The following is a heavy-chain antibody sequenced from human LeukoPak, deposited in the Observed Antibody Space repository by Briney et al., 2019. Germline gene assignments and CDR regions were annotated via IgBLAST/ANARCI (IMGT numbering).Heavy chain of an antibody. V-gene: IGHV3-66*01. CDR1: GFTVSSNY. Sequence: GGSLRLPCAASGFTVSSNYMSWVRQAPGKGLEWVSVIYSGGSTYYADSVKGRFTISRDNSKNTLYLQMNSLRAEDTAVYYCARDSVDSSGYRSPFDYWGQGTLVTVSS. J-gene: IGHJ4*02. D-gene: IGHD3-22*01. CDR2: IYSGGST. CDR3: ARDSVDSSGYRSPFDY.